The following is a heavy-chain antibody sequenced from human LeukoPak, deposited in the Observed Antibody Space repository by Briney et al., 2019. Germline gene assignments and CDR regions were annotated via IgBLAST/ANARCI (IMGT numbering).Heavy chain of an antibody. Sequence: GGSLRLSCVASGFTFSSYGMHWVRQAPGKGLEWVANIKQDGSKKSYVDSVKGRFTISRDNAKNSLYLQMNSLRAEDTAIYYCTRVGYIDEGIDYWGQGTLVTVSS. CDR3: TRVGYIDEGIDY. CDR1: GFTFSSYG. CDR2: IKQDGSKK. J-gene: IGHJ4*02. D-gene: IGHD5-24*01. V-gene: IGHV3-7*04.